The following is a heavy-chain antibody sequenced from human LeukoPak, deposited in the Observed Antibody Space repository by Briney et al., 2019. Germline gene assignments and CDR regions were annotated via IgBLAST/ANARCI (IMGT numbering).Heavy chain of an antibody. CDR1: GFTFSSYG. CDR3: AKVSSYTVTTYYYYYYGMDV. CDR2: ISYDGSNK. V-gene: IGHV3-30*18. J-gene: IGHJ6*02. D-gene: IGHD4-17*01. Sequence: GGSLRLSCAASGFTFSSYGMHWVRQAPGKGLEWVAVISYDGSNKYYADSVKGRFTISRDNSKNTLCLQMNSLRAEDTAVYYCAKVSSYTVTTYYYYYYGMDVWGQGTTVTVSS.